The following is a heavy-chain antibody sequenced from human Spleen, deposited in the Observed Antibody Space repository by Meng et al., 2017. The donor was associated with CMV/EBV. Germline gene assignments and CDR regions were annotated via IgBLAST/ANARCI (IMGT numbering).Heavy chain of an antibody. CDR1: GFSLSNARMG. D-gene: IGHD3-16*01. Sequence: SGPTLVKPTETLTLTCTVSGFSLSNARMGVSWIRQPPGRALEWLAQIFSDDEKSYSTSLKRRLTISRDTSRSQVVLTMTNMDPVDTATYYCARIKRGGSHFDYWGQGTLVTVSS. CDR3: ARIKRGGSHFDY. V-gene: IGHV2-26*01. CDR2: IFSDDEK. J-gene: IGHJ4*02.